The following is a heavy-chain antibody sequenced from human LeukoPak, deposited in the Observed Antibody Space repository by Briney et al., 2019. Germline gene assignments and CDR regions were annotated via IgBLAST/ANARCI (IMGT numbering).Heavy chain of an antibody. D-gene: IGHD3-3*01. CDR1: GYTFTGYY. V-gene: IGHV1-2*06. CDR3: ARESTIFGVVIILFDY. Sequence: ASVKVSCKASGYTFTGYYMHWVRQAPGQGLEWMGRINPNSGGTNYAQKFQGRVTMTRDTSISTAYMELSRLRSDDTAVYHCARESTIFGVVIILFDYWGQGTLVTVSS. CDR2: INPNSGGT. J-gene: IGHJ4*02.